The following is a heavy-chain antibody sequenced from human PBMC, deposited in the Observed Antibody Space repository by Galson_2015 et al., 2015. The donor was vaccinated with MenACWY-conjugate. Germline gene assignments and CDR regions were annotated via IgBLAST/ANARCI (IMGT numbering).Heavy chain of an antibody. CDR2: IKSKTDGGTT. D-gene: IGHD2-15*01. CDR3: TTDSNCRGGSCYPAGFDN. J-gene: IGHJ4*02. CDR1: GFTFSNAW. V-gene: IGHV3-15*01. Sequence: SLRLSCAVSGFTFSNAWMSWVRQAPGKGPEWVDRIKSKTDGGTTDYAAPVKGRFTISRDDSKNTLYLQMNSLKTEDTAVYYCTTDSNCRGGSCYPAGFDNWGQGTLVTVSS.